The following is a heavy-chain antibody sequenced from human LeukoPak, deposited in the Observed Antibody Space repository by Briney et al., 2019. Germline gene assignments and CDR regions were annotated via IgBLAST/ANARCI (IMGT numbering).Heavy chain of an antibody. Sequence: PGRSLRLSCAASGFTFDDYAMHWVRQAPGKGLEWVSGISWNSGSIGYADSVKGRFTISRDNAKNSLYLQMNSLRAEDTALYYCAKDIGMGYCNGGSCYYGGVDYWGQGTLVTVSS. CDR1: GFTFDDYA. CDR3: AKDIGMGYCNGGSCYYGGVDY. V-gene: IGHV3-9*01. CDR2: ISWNSGSI. J-gene: IGHJ4*02. D-gene: IGHD2-15*01.